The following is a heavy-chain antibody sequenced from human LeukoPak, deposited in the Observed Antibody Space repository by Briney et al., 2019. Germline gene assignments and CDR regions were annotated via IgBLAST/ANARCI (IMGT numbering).Heavy chain of an antibody. J-gene: IGHJ4*02. CDR2: ISRSGGST. CDR1: GFTFSTYD. CDR3: ARRPRGNYLDPFDY. V-gene: IGHV3-23*01. D-gene: IGHD3-10*01. Sequence: GSLRLPCVVSGFTFSTYDMTWVRQAPGKGLEWVSTISRSGGSTYYPDSVKGRFTISRDNSKNRLYLQMNSLRAEDTAVYYCARRPRGNYLDPFDYWGQGTLVTVSS.